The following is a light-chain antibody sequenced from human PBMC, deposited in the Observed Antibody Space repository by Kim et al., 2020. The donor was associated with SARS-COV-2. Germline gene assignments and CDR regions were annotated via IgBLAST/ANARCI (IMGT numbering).Light chain of an antibody. CDR1: QDISSY. J-gene: IGKJ4*01. CDR3: QQLNSFLT. V-gene: IGKV1-9*01. CDR2: SAS. Sequence: SQSVGDSVTIPCRASQDISSYLAWYQQRPGKAPKLLVYSASTLQSGVPSRFSGSGSGTDFTLTISRLQPDDFATYYCQQLNSFLTFGGGTKVDIK.